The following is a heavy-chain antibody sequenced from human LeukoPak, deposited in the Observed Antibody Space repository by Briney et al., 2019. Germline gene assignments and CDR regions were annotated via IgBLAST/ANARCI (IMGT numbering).Heavy chain of an antibody. CDR2: IYYSGTT. Sequence: PSETLSLTCTVSGGSISTSNYYWGWIRQPPGKGLEWMGTIYYSGTTYYNPSLESRVTISEDTSKNQFSLMLRSVTAADTAVYFCARQASDYCYYYMDVWGKGTTVTVSS. J-gene: IGHJ6*03. CDR1: GGSISTSNYY. CDR3: ARQASDYCYYYMDV. V-gene: IGHV4-39*01.